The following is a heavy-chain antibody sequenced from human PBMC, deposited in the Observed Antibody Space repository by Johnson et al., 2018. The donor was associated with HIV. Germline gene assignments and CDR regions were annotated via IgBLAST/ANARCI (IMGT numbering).Heavy chain of an antibody. CDR3: ARDHIKEGSSGFGSFAFDI. J-gene: IGHJ3*02. V-gene: IGHV3-66*02. Sequence: VQLVESGGGLVQPGGSLRLSCAASGFTVSSNYMSWVRQAPGKGLEWVSVIYSGGSTYYADSVQDRFTISRDNSKNTLYLQMNSLIAEDTAVYYCARDHIKEGSSGFGSFAFDIWGQGTMVTVSS. CDR2: IYSGGST. D-gene: IGHD6-6*01. CDR1: GFTVSSNY.